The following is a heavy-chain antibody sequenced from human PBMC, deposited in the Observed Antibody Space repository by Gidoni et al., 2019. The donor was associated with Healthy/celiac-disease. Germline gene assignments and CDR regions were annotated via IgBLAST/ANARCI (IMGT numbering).Heavy chain of an antibody. V-gene: IGHV3-66*02. CDR1: GFTARSNY. D-gene: IGHD3-9*01. Sequence: EVQLVESGGGLVQPGGSLRRSCAASGFTARSNYMSWVRQAPGKGLEWVSVIYSGGSTYYADSVKGRFTISRDNSKNTLYLQMNSLRAEDTAVYYCARGPLYYDILTGYPQAYGMDVWGQGTTVTVSS. CDR3: ARGPLYYDILTGYPQAYGMDV. CDR2: IYSGGST. J-gene: IGHJ6*02.